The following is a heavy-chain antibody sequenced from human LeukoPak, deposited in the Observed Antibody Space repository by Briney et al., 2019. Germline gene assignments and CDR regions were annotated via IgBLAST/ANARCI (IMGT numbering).Heavy chain of an antibody. V-gene: IGHV3-23*01. CDR2: ISGSGGST. D-gene: IGHD6-6*01. CDR3: AKDLREYSSSPRNAFDI. Sequence: PGGSLRLSCAASGFTFSSYAMSWVRQAPGKGLEWVSAISGSGGSTYYADSVKGRLTISRDNSKNTLYLQMNSLRAEDTAVYYCAKDLREYSSSPRNAFDIWGQGTMVTVSS. CDR1: GFTFSSYA. J-gene: IGHJ3*02.